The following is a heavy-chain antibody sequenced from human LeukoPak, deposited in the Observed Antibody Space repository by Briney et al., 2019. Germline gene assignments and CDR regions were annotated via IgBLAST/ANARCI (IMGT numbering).Heavy chain of an antibody. D-gene: IGHD5-24*01. CDR3: ARDGSEMATFYYMDV. J-gene: IGHJ6*03. CDR1: GYTFTSYY. V-gene: IGHV1-46*01. Sequence: ASVKVSCKASGYTFTSYYMHWVRQAPGQGLEWMGIINPSGGSTSYAQKFQGRVTMTRDMSTSTVYMELSSLRSEDTAVYYCARDGSEMATFYYMDVWGKGTTVTVSS. CDR2: INPSGGST.